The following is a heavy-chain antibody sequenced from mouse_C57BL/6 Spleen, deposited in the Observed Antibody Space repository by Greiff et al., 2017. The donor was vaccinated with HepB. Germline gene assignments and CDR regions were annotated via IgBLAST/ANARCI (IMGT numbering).Heavy chain of an antibody. J-gene: IGHJ1*03. CDR3: ARRVTTVDWYFDV. CDR1: GYTFTSYW. V-gene: IGHV1-7*01. Sequence: VQLQQSGAELAKPGASVKLSCKASGYTFTSYWMHWVKQRPGQGLEWIGYINPSSGYTKYNQKFKDKATLTADKSSSTAYMQLSSLTYEDSAVYYCARRVTTVDWYFDVWGTGTTVTVSS. CDR2: INPSSGYT. D-gene: IGHD1-1*01.